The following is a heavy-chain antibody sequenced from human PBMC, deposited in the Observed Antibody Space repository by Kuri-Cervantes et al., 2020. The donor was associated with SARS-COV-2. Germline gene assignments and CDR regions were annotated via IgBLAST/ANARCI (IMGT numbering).Heavy chain of an antibody. J-gene: IGHJ4*02. CDR2: IIPIFGTA. Sequence: SVKVSCKASGGTFSSYAISWVRQAPGQGLEWMGGIIPIFGTANYAQKFQGRVTITTDESTSTAYMELSSLRSEDTAVYYCAREDLSVVVPAAFFDYWGQGTLVTVSS. V-gene: IGHV1-69*05. CDR3: AREDLSVVVPAAFFDY. D-gene: IGHD2-2*01. CDR1: GGTFSSYA.